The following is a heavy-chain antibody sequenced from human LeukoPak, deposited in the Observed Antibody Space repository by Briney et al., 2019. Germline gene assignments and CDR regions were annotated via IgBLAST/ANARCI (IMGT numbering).Heavy chain of an antibody. CDR3: AVSRGGVGATAYYYYYGMDV. V-gene: IGHV3-21*01. D-gene: IGHD1-26*01. Sequence: GGSLRLSCAASGFTFSSYSMNWVRQAPGKGLEWVSSIRSSSSYIYYADSMKGRFTISRDNAKNSLYLQMNSLRAEDTAVYFCAVSRGGVGATAYYYYYGMDVWGQGTTVTVSS. CDR1: GFTFSSYS. CDR2: IRSSSSYI. J-gene: IGHJ6*02.